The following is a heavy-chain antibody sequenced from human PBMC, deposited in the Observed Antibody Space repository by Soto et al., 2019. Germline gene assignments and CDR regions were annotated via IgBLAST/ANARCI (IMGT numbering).Heavy chain of an antibody. CDR2: INAGNGNT. CDR3: PRDGAVDGSHHYDY. V-gene: IGHV1-3*01. Sequence: ASVKVSCKASGYTLSSYGVHWVRQAPGQRLEWMGWINAGNGNTKYSQKFQGRVTINRDTSASTAYMELSRLKSEDTTVYYCPRDGAVDGSHHYDYWAQRSL. D-gene: IGHD6-19*01. J-gene: IGHJ4*02. CDR1: GYTLSSYG.